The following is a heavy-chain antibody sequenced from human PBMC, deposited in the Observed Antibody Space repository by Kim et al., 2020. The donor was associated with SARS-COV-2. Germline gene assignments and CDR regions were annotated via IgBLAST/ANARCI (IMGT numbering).Heavy chain of an antibody. CDR3: ARGPPAGGVPAASDY. D-gene: IGHD2-2*01. CDR2: ISAYNGNT. CDR1: GYTFTSYG. J-gene: IGHJ4*02. V-gene: IGHV1-18*01. Sequence: ASVKVSCKASGYTFTSYGISWVRQAPGQGLEWMGWISAYNGNTNYAQKLQGRVTMTTDTSTSTAYMELRSLRSDDTAVYYCARGPPAGGVPAASDYWGQGTLVTVSS.